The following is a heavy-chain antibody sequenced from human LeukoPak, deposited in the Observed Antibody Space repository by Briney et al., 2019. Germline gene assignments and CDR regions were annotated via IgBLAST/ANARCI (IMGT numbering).Heavy chain of an antibody. V-gene: IGHV3-23*01. J-gene: IGHJ4*02. CDR1: GFTFSSYA. D-gene: IGHD3-10*01. CDR3: AKSRGLSFLMSRYFDY. Sequence: GGSLRLSCAASGFTFSSYAMSWVRQARGKGLEWVSLIGGSGDSTYYADSVKGRFTISRDHSKNTLYLQMNSLTAEDTGVYYCAKSRGLSFLMSRYFDYWGQGILVTVSS. CDR2: IGGSGDST.